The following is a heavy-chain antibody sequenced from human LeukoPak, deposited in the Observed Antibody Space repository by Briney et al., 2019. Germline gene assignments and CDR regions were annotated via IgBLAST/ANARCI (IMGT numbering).Heavy chain of an antibody. CDR1: GYIFTNYC. CDR2: IYPADSDT. V-gene: IGHV5-51*01. Sequence: GESLKISCKGSGYIFTNYCIVWVRQMPGKGLEWMGIIYPADSDTRYSPSFQGQVSISVDKSINTAYLQWTSLKALDTAMYYCARTDYNFWFDPWGQGTLVTVSS. CDR3: ARTDYNFWFDP. D-gene: IGHD5-24*01. J-gene: IGHJ5*02.